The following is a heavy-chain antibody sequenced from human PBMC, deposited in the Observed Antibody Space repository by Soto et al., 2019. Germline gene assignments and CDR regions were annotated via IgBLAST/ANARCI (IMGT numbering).Heavy chain of an antibody. Sequence: SETLSLTCTVSGGSISRYYWSWIRQPPGKGLERIGYIYYSGSTNYNPSLKSRVTISVDTSKNPFSLKLSSVTAADTAVYYCARDSVHFPYGDYASNGTDVRGQGTTVTVSS. D-gene: IGHD4-17*01. CDR1: GGSISRYY. J-gene: IGHJ6*02. CDR3: ARDSVHFPYGDYASNGTDV. V-gene: IGHV4-59*01. CDR2: IYYSGST.